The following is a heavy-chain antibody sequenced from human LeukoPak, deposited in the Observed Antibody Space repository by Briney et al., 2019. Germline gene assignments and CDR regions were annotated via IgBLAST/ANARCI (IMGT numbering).Heavy chain of an antibody. Sequence: GGSLRLSCAASGFTFSSCAMSWVRQAPGKGLEWVSTIIDSGNSIYYADSAEGRFTISRDNSKNTLYLQMNSLRAEDTAVYYCAKQPRAMITFGEVIVFAYWGQGTLVTVSS. CDR1: GFTFSSCA. V-gene: IGHV3-23*01. J-gene: IGHJ4*02. D-gene: IGHD3-16*02. CDR3: AKQPRAMITFGEVIVFAY. CDR2: IIDSGNSI.